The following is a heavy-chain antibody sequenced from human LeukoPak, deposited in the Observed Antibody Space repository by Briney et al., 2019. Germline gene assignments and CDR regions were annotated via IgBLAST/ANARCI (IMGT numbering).Heavy chain of an antibody. Sequence: PSETLSLTCSVSGDSISTSSYYWGWIRQPPGKGLEWIGTIYYSGSTYYNPSLTSRVTISVDTSKNQFSLKLSSVTAADTAVYYCARHKDYYYSYMDVWGRGTTVTISS. J-gene: IGHJ6*03. CDR2: IYYSGST. CDR3: ARHKDYYYSYMDV. V-gene: IGHV4-39*01. CDR1: GDSISTSSYY.